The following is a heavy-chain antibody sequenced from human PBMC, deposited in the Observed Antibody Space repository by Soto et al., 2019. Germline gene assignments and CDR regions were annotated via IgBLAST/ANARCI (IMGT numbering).Heavy chain of an antibody. V-gene: IGHV4-59*11. CDR1: GGSISSHY. D-gene: IGHD3-9*01. J-gene: IGHJ4*02. Sequence: PSETLSLTCTVSGGSISSHYWTWMRQPPGKGLEWIGYIHHSGVTNYNPPLLSRVIISRDTSKNQFSLQLGSVTAADTAVYYCVRDYYYPLTGYSYFDYWGQGALVTAPQ. CDR2: IHHSGVT. CDR3: VRDYYYPLTGYSYFDY.